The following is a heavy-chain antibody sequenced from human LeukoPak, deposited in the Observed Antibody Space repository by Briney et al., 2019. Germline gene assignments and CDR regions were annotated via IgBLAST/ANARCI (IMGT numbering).Heavy chain of an antibody. D-gene: IGHD4-17*01. V-gene: IGHV3-49*03. CDR3: TGDRAVTTSPGPRYYYYMDV. J-gene: IGHJ6*03. CDR1: GFTFGDYA. CDR2: IRSKAYGGTT. Sequence: GGSLRLSCTASGFTFGDYAMSWFRQAPGKGLEWVGFIRSKAYGGTTEYAASVKGRFTTSRDDSKSIAYLQMNSLKTEDTAVYYCTGDRAVTTSPGPRYYYYMDVWGKGTTVTVSS.